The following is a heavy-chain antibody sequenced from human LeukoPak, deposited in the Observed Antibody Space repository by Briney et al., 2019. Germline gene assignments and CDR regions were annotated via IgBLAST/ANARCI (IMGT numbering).Heavy chain of an antibody. J-gene: IGHJ4*02. CDR1: GGTFSSYA. CDR3: ASRVLSSYGYYFDY. D-gene: IGHD5-18*01. Sequence: SVKVSCKASGGTFSSYAISWARQAPGRGLEWMGRIIPIFGTANYAQKFQGRVTITTDESTSTAYMELSSLRSEDTAVYYCASRVLSSYGYYFDYWGQGTLVTVSS. V-gene: IGHV1-69*05. CDR2: IIPIFGTA.